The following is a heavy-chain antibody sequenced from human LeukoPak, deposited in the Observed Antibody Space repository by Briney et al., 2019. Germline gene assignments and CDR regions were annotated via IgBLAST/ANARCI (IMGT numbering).Heavy chain of an antibody. J-gene: IGHJ4*02. CDR1: GDSISSTGHY. Sequence: PSETLSLTCTVSGDSISSTGHYWGWIRQPPGKGLVWIGSVYFTGSSFYNPSLKSRVTISVDTSKNQFSLNVASVTAADTAAYYCARQIGGRLVRGFDFWGQGSLVTVSS. CDR3: ARQIGGRLVRGFDF. CDR2: VYFTGSS. D-gene: IGHD6-19*01. V-gene: IGHV4-39*01.